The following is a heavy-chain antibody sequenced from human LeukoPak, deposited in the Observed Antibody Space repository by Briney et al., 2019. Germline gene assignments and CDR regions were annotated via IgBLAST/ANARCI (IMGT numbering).Heavy chain of an antibody. CDR2: INWNGGST. J-gene: IGHJ4*02. CDR3: ARSSRAYSLIVVITPFDY. Sequence: GGSLRLSCAASGFTFDDYGMSWVRQAPGKGLEWVYGINWNGGSTGYADSVKGRFTISRDNAKNSLYLQMNSLRAEDTALYYCARSSRAYSLIVVITPFDYWGQGTLVTVSS. CDR1: GFTFDDYG. V-gene: IGHV3-20*04. D-gene: IGHD3-22*01.